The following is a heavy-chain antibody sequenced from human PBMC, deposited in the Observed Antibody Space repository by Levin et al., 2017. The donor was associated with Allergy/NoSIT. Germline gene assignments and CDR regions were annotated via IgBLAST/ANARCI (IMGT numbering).Heavy chain of an antibody. J-gene: IGHJ4*02. CDR1: RYIFSDYF. CDR3: ARDLYNDDSVFGY. V-gene: IGHV1-2*02. Sequence: PKASVKVSCKASRYIFSDYFIHWVRQAPGQGLEWMGWINPHSGDTKYAQEFQGRVTMTRDTSISTAYMELTRLTSDDTAVEYCARDLYNDDSVFGYWGQGTLVNVFS. D-gene: IGHD3-22*01. CDR2: INPHSGDT.